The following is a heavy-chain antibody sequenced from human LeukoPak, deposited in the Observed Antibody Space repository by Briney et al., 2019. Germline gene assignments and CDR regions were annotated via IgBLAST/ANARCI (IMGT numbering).Heavy chain of an antibody. V-gene: IGHV4-59*01. CDR1: GGSISSYY. CDR2: IYYSGST. CDR3: ARDHRIAVAGTGGFDY. J-gene: IGHJ4*02. D-gene: IGHD6-19*01. Sequence: KPSETLSLTCTVSGGSISSYYWSWIRQPPGKGLEWIGYIYYSGSTNYNPSLKSRVTISVDTSKNQFSLKLSSVTAADTAVYYCARDHRIAVAGTGGFDYWGQGTLLTVSS.